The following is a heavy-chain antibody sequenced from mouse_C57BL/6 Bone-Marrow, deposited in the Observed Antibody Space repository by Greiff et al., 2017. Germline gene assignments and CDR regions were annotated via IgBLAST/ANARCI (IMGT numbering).Heavy chain of an antibody. J-gene: IGHJ3*01. CDR2: IDPSDSYT. Sequence: QVQLQQPGAELVMPGASVKLSCKASGYTFTSYWMHWVKQRPGQGLEWIGEIDPSDSYTNYNQKFKGKSTLTVDKSSSTAYMQLSSLPSEDSAVYYCARRYDGYQAWFAYWGQGTLVTVSA. D-gene: IGHD2-3*01. V-gene: IGHV1-69*01. CDR3: ARRYDGYQAWFAY. CDR1: GYTFTSYW.